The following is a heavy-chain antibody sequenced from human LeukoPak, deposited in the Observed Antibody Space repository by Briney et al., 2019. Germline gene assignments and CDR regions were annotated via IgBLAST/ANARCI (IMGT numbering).Heavy chain of an antibody. D-gene: IGHD6-19*01. V-gene: IGHV1-18*01. Sequence: ASVKVSCKASGYTFTSYGLSWVRQAPGQGLEWMGWISTYNDNTHYAQKFQGRVTMTTDTSTNTAYMELRSLRSDDTAVYYCAREMAVAGSGVIDSWGQGTLVTVSS. CDR3: AREMAVAGSGVIDS. CDR1: GYTFTSYG. J-gene: IGHJ4*02. CDR2: ISTYNDNT.